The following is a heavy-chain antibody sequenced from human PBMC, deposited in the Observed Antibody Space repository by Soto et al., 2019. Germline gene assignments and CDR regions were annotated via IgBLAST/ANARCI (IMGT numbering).Heavy chain of an antibody. CDR2: IIPIFGTA. V-gene: IGHV1-69*06. J-gene: IGHJ6*02. Sequence: SVKVSCKASGGTFSSYAISWVRQAPGQGLEWMGGIIPIFGTANYAQKFQGRVTITADKSTSTAYMELSSLRSEDTAVYYCARDRGLTVREDYYYYGMDVWGQGTTVTVSS. CDR3: ARDRGLTVREDYYYYGMDV. CDR1: GGTFSSYA. D-gene: IGHD3-10*01.